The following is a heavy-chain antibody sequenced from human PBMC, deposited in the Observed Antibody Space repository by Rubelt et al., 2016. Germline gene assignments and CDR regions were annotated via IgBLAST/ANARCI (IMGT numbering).Heavy chain of an antibody. V-gene: IGHV3-30*09. CDR2: MSFDGSKE. CDR3: ARSKDRVAILGSSYYYGLDV. CDR1: GFTFSSYA. D-gene: IGHD3-3*01. J-gene: IGHJ6*02. Sequence: VQLVEFGGGVVQPGRSLRLSCAASGFTFSSYAMHWVRQAPGKGLEWVAVMSFDGSKEYYVDSVKGRFAISRDNSKNTLYLQMNSLRPEDTAVYFCARSKDRVAILGSSYYYGLDVWGQGTTVTVSS.